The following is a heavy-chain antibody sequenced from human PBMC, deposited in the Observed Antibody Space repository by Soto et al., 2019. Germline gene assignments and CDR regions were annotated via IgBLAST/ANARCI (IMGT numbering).Heavy chain of an antibody. CDR2: IRSKAYGGTT. J-gene: IGHJ6*03. V-gene: IGHV3-49*03. Sequence: GGSLRLSCTASGFTFGDYAMSWFRQAPGKGLEWVGFIRSKAYGGTTEYAASVKGRFTISRDDSKSIAYLQMNSLKTEDTAVYYCTRPAPYCSGGSCYSHYYYYMDVWGKGTTVTVSS. CDR1: GFTFGDYA. D-gene: IGHD2-15*01. CDR3: TRPAPYCSGGSCYSHYYYYMDV.